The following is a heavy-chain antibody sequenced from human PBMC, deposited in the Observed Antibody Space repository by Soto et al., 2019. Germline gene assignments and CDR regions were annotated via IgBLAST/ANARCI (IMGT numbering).Heavy chain of an antibody. Sequence: HVQLVQSGAEVKKPGSSVTVSCKASGGTFGNSAISWVRQAPGQGLEWMGGIIPIFPTPDSAPKCQGRVRMTEADSNITAYLAQTSVRSEDTAVYYCARDKDRQQLGGNYYYGIDVWGQGATVTVSS. V-gene: IGHV1-69*12. J-gene: IGHJ6*02. CDR3: ARDKDRQQLGGNYYYGIDV. CDR2: IIPIFPTP. CDR1: GGTFGNSA. D-gene: IGHD3-3*02.